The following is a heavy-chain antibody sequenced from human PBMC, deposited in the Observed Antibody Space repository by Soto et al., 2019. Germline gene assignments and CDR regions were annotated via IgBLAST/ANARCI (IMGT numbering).Heavy chain of an antibody. CDR2: ITPIFGTA. CDR1: GGTFSSYA. CDR3: AREDTAMASYYFDY. D-gene: IGHD5-18*01. J-gene: IGHJ4*02. V-gene: IGHV1-69*13. Sequence: SVKVSCKASGGTFSSYAISWVRQAPGQGLEWMGGITPIFGTANYAQKFQGRVTITADESTSTAYMELSSLRSEDTAVYYCAREDTAMASYYFDYWGQGTLVTVSS.